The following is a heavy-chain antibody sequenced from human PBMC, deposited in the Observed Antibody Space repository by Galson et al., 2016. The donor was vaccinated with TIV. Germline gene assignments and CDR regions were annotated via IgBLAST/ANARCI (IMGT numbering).Heavy chain of an antibody. Sequence: QSGAEVTKPGESLKTSCKGSRYNFASHWIGWVRQMPGKGPEWMGIIFPGDSDTRYSPSFQGQVTMSADKSISTAYLQWSSLKASDSAIYYCARQVHGDYGVDYWGQGTLVTVSS. CDR3: ARQVHGDYGVDY. CDR1: RYNFASHW. D-gene: IGHD4-17*01. J-gene: IGHJ4*02. CDR2: IFPGDSDT. V-gene: IGHV5-51*01.